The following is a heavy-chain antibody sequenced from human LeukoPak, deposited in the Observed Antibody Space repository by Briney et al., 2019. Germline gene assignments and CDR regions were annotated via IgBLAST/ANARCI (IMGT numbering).Heavy chain of an antibody. J-gene: IGHJ5*02. V-gene: IGHV1-8*03. CDR3: ARLYGDYGGDWFDP. Sequence: WASVKVSCEASGYTFTTYDINWVRQATGQGLEWMGWMNPNSGNTNYAHKFQGRVTFTRNTSISTAYMELSSLRSDDTAVYYCARLYGDYGGDWFDPWGQGTLVTVSS. D-gene: IGHD4-17*01. CDR1: GYTFTTYD. CDR2: MNPNSGNT.